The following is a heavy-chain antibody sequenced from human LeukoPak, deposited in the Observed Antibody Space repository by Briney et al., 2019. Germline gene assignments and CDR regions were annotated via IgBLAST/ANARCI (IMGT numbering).Heavy chain of an antibody. D-gene: IGHD2-2*02. Sequence: SETLSLTCTVSGGSISSYYWSWIRQPPGKGLEWIGYIYYSGSTNYNPSLKSRVTISADTSKNQFSLKLSSVTAADTAVYYCARHPPDIVVVPAAIQWYFDLWGRGTLVTVSS. V-gene: IGHV4-59*08. CDR2: IYYSGST. J-gene: IGHJ2*01. CDR1: GGSISSYY. CDR3: ARHPPDIVVVPAAIQWYFDL.